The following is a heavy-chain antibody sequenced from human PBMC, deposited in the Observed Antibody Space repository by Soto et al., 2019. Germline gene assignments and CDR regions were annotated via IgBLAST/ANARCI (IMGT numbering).Heavy chain of an antibody. D-gene: IGHD3-22*01. CDR3: AKKAWVYDSSGYYLDY. J-gene: IGHJ4*02. CDR2: ISYDGSNK. Sequence: GGSLRLSCAASGFTFSSYGMHWVRQAPGKGLEWVAVISYDGSNKYYADSVKGRFTISRDNSKNTLYLQMNSLRAEDTAVYYCAKKAWVYDSSGYYLDYWGQGTLVTVSS. CDR1: GFTFSSYG. V-gene: IGHV3-30*18.